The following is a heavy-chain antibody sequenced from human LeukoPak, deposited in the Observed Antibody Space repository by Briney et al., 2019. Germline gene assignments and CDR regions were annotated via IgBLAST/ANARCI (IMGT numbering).Heavy chain of an antibody. CDR3: ATNTAMVVWVDY. CDR1: GFTFSSYA. CDR2: ISGSGGST. V-gene: IGHV3-23*01. J-gene: IGHJ4*02. Sequence: GGSLRLSCAASGFTFSSYAMSWVRQAPGKGLEWVSAISGSGGSTYYADSVKGRFTISRDNPKNTLYLQMNSLRAEDTAVYYCATNTAMVVWVDYWGQGTLVTVSS. D-gene: IGHD5-18*01.